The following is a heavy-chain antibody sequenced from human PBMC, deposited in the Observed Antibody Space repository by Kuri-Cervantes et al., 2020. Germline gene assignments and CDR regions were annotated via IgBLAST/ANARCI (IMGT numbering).Heavy chain of an antibody. D-gene: IGHD4-17*01. CDR1: W. CDR3: AADYGVVDDAFDI. V-gene: IGHV4-4*02. CDR2: IYHSGTT. Sequence: WMNWVSQAPGKGLEWIGKIYHSGTTNYNPSLKSRVSISVDRSKNNFSLNLTSVTVADTAVYYCAADYGVVDDAFDIWGQGRMVTVSS. J-gene: IGHJ3*02.